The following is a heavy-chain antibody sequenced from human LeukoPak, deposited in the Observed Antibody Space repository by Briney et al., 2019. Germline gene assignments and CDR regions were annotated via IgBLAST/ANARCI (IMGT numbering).Heavy chain of an antibody. D-gene: IGHD6-13*01. CDR3: AKDELANYYFDY. CDR1: GFTFSSYA. CDR2: ISGSGGST. J-gene: IGHJ4*02. Sequence: GGSLRLSCAASGFTFSSYAMSRVRQAPGKGLKWVSAISGSGGSTYYADSVKGRFTISRDNSKNTLYLQMNSLRAEDTAVYYCAKDELANYYFDYWGQGTLVTVSS. V-gene: IGHV3-23*01.